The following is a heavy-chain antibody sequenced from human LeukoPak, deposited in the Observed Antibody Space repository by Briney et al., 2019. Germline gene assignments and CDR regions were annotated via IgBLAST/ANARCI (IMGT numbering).Heavy chain of an antibody. V-gene: IGHV4-31*11. D-gene: IGHD3-22*01. CDR1: GGSISSGGYY. CDR3: ASGYYLYYFDY. Sequence: SGTLSLTCAVSGGSISSGGYYWSWIRQHPGKGLEWIGYIYYSGSTYYNPSLKSRVTISVDTSKNQFSLKLSSVTAADTAVYYCASGYYLYYFDYWGQGTLVTVSS. CDR2: IYYSGST. J-gene: IGHJ4*02.